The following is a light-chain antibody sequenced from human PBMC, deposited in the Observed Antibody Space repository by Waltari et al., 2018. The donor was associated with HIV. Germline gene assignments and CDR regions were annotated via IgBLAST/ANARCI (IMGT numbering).Light chain of an antibody. Sequence: DIQMTTSPSSLSASVGDRVTITCRASQTISSYLNWYQQKPGKAPNLLIYTASSLQSGVPSRFRGSGSGTDFTLTISSLQPEDFSTYYCQQSYSTPPTFGGGTKVEIK. CDR2: TAS. CDR1: QTISSY. V-gene: IGKV1-39*01. CDR3: QQSYSTPPT. J-gene: IGKJ4*01.